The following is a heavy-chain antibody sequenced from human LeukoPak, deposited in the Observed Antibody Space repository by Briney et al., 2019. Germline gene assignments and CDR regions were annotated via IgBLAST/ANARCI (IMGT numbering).Heavy chain of an antibody. D-gene: IGHD3-22*01. Sequence: LSLTCAVYGGSFSGYYWTWIRQPPGKGLEWIGEINHSGNTNYNPSLKSRVAISVDTSKNQFSLKLSSVIAADTAMYYCARSKDGSGFAAYWGQGTQVTVSS. CDR2: INHSGNT. CDR3: ARSKDGSGFAAY. J-gene: IGHJ4*02. CDR1: GGSFSGYY. V-gene: IGHV4-34*01.